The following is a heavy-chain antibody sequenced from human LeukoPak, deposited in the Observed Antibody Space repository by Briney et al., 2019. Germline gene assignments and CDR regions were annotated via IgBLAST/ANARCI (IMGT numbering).Heavy chain of an antibody. CDR2: IYYSGST. V-gene: IGHV4-31*03. Sequence: PSETLSLTCTVSGGSISSGGYYWSWIRQHPGKGLEWIGYIYYSGSTYYNPSLKSRVTISVDTSKNQFSLKLSSVTAADTAVYYCARRNPYYYYGMDVWGQGTTVTVSS. J-gene: IGHJ6*02. CDR1: GGSISSGGYY. CDR3: ARRNPYYYYGMDV.